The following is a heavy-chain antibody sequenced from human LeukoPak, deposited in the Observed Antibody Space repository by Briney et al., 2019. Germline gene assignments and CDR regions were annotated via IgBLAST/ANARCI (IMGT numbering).Heavy chain of an antibody. CDR2: IKEDESEK. CDR1: GFTFSNYW. CDR3: AKDPRRDYDSGWLYYDQ. V-gene: IGHV3-7*03. J-gene: IGHJ4*02. Sequence: GGSLRLSCAASGFTFSNYWMSWVRQAPGNGPEWVANIKEDESEKNYVDSVKGRFTISRDNAKNSLYLEMNSLRAEDTALYFCAKDPRRDYDSGWLYYDQWGQGVQVTVSS. D-gene: IGHD3-22*01.